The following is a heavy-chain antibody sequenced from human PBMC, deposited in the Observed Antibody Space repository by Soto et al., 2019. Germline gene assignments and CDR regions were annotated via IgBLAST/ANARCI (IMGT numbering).Heavy chain of an antibody. CDR1: GGTFSSYT. Sequence: SVKVSCKASGGTFSSYTISWVRQAPGQGLEWMGRIIPILGIANYAQKFQGRVTITADKSTSTAYMELSSLRSEDTAVYYCAREWHYDSSGYYPFDYWGQGTLVTVS. V-gene: IGHV1-69*04. J-gene: IGHJ4*02. D-gene: IGHD3-22*01. CDR2: IIPILGIA. CDR3: AREWHYDSSGYYPFDY.